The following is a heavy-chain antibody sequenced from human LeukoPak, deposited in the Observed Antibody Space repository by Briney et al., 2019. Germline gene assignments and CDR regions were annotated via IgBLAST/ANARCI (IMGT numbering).Heavy chain of an antibody. CDR2: INSDGSST. D-gene: IGHD3-10*01. V-gene: IGHV3-74*01. J-gene: IGHJ4*02. CDR3: ARHNYAYYYGSGSSKTAYYFDY. CDR1: GFTFSSYW. Sequence: GGSLRLSCAASGFTFSSYWMHWVRQAPGKGLVWVSRINSDGSSTSYADSVKGRFTISRDSAKNTLYLQMNSLRAEDTAVYYCARHNYAYYYGSGSSKTAYYFDYWGQGTLVTVSS.